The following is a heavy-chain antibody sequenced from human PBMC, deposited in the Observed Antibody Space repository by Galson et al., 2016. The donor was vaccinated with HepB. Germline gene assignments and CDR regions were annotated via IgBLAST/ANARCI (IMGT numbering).Heavy chain of an antibody. CDR3: AHIGGVSWYPYYFGD. J-gene: IGHJ4*02. D-gene: IGHD6-13*01. CDR1: GFSLSTSEVG. Sequence: PALVKPTQTLTVTCTFSGFSLSTSEVGVGWIRQPPGKALEWLTVVYGNDDKRYRPSLKSRLTITKDTSKNQVVLTMTNMDPVDTATYYCAHIGGVSWYPYYFGDWGQGALVTVSS. V-gene: IGHV2-5*01. CDR2: VYGNDDK.